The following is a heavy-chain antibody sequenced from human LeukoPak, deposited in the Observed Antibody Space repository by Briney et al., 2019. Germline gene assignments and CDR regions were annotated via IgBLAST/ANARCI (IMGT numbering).Heavy chain of an antibody. CDR2: ISYDGSNK. Sequence: GGSLRLSCAASGFTFNKYPMHWVRQAPGKGLEWVAVISYDGSNKYYADSVKGRYTISRDNSKNTLYLQMNSLRAEDTAVYYCAKHVGSGSYFYYFDYWGQGALVTVSS. D-gene: IGHD1-26*01. CDR3: AKHVGSGSYFYYFDY. CDR1: GFTFNKYP. V-gene: IGHV3-30-3*02. J-gene: IGHJ4*02.